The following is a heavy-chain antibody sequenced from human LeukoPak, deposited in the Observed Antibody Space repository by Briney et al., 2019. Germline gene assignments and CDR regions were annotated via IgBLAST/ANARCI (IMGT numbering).Heavy chain of an antibody. Sequence: SETLSLTCTVSGGSISSGDYYWSWIRQPPGKGLEWIGYIYYSGSTNYNPSLKSRVTISVDTSKNQFSLKLSSVTAADTAVYYCARGAAGHGDLYYFDYWGQGTLVTVSS. CDR1: GGSISSGDYY. D-gene: IGHD4-17*01. CDR2: IYYSGST. V-gene: IGHV4-61*08. J-gene: IGHJ4*02. CDR3: ARGAAGHGDLYYFDY.